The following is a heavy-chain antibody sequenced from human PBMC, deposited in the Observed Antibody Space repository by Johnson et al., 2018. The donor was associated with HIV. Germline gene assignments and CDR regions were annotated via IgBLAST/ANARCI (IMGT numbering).Heavy chain of an antibody. CDR3: AREGRGSSSGAFDI. CDR1: GFTFSSYG. J-gene: IGHJ3*02. D-gene: IGHD6-6*01. V-gene: IGHV3-30*03. CDR2: ISYDGSNK. Sequence: QVQLVESGGGLVQPGRSLRLSCAASGFTFSSYGMHWVRHAPGKGLEWVAVISYDGSNKYYADSVKGRFTISRDNSKNTLYLQMNSLRAEDTAVYYCAREGRGSSSGAFDIWGQGTMVTVSS.